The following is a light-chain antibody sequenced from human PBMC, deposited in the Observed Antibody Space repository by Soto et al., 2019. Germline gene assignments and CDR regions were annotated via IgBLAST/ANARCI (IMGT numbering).Light chain of an antibody. CDR3: GSYGGSNNWV. CDR2: EVR. Sequence: QSALTQPPSASGSPGQSVTISRTGTTSDIGRYNYVSWYQQHPGTAPKLIIYEVRKRPSGVPDRFSASKSANSASLTVSGLQPEDEADYYCGSYGGSNNWVFGGGTKLTVL. V-gene: IGLV2-8*01. CDR1: TSDIGRYNY. J-gene: IGLJ3*02.